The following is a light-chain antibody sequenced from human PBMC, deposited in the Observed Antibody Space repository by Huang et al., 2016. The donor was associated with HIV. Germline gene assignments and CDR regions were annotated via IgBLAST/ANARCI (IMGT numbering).Light chain of an antibody. Sequence: EIVLTQSPGTLSLSPGERVTLSCRASQTLSNSHLAWYQQKPGQAPRLLIYATSNRDTGIPDRFSGSGSGTDFTLTISRLEPEDFAVYYCQQYGTSPVTFGQGTKLEIK. CDR3: QQYGTSPVT. CDR1: QTLSNSH. J-gene: IGKJ2*01. V-gene: IGKV3-20*01. CDR2: ATS.